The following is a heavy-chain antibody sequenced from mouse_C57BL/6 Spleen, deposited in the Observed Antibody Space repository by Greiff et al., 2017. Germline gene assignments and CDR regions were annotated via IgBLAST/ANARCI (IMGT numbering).Heavy chain of an antibody. CDR1: GYTFTSYW. CDR3: ARSVNYYAMDY. Sequence: VQLQQPGAELVKPGASVKLSCKASGYTFTSYWITWVKQRPGQGLEWIGDIYPGSGSTNYNEKFKSKATLTVDTSSSTAYMQRSSLTSEDSAVYYCARSVNYYAMDYWGQGTSVTVSS. J-gene: IGHJ4*01. V-gene: IGHV1-55*01. CDR2: IYPGSGST.